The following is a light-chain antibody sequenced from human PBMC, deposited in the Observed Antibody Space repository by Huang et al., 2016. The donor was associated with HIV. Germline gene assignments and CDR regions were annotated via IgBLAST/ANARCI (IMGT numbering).Light chain of an antibody. CDR2: WSS. V-gene: IGKV4-1*01. Sequence: DIVMTQSPDSLAVSPGERATITCKSSQSVLCGSNLNPYISWFQQKPGQPPRLLFYWSSVRASGVPDRFSGSGSGTDFTLTISSLQAEDVAVYYCQQYCATPLTFGGGTKVEI. CDR3: QQYCATPLT. CDR1: QSVLCGSNLNPY. J-gene: IGKJ4*01.